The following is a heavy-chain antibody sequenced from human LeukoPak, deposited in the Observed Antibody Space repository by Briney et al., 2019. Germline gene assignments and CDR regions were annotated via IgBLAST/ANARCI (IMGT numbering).Heavy chain of an antibody. CDR1: GDSISSYY. D-gene: IGHD5-18*01. CDR2: IFYSGST. Sequence: QSSETLSLTCTVSGDSISSYYWSWFRQPPGKRLEWIGYIFYSGSTNYNPSLKSRVTISVDTSKNQFSLNLSSVTAADTAVYYCARGYSYGSVWGQGTLVTVSS. CDR3: ARGYSYGSV. J-gene: IGHJ4*02. V-gene: IGHV4-59*01.